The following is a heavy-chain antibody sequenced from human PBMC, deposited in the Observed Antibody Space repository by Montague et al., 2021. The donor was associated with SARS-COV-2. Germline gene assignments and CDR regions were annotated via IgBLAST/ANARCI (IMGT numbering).Heavy chain of an antibody. V-gene: IGHV6-1*01. CDR1: GDSVSSNSAT. CDR2: TYYRSMWKS. CDR3: ARGSGHYYSPFDH. Sequence: CAISGDSVSSNSATWNWIRQSPSRGLEWLGRTYYRSMWKSDYARSVKSRIAINPDTSKNQFSLKMTSVSAADTAVYYCARGSGHYYSPFDHWGQGNLVTVSS. D-gene: IGHD2-15*01. J-gene: IGHJ1*01.